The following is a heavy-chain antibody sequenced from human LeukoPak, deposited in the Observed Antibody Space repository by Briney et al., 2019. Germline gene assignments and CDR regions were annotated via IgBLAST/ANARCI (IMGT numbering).Heavy chain of an antibody. Sequence: GGSLRLSCAASGFSFSIHGMHWVRQAPGKGLEWVAYIRYDGSVKYYADSVKGRFTISRDNSKSTLYLQMNSLRAEDTAVYYCAKPPGGVARCFDSWGQGTLVTVSS. CDR3: AKPPGGVARCFDS. J-gene: IGHJ4*02. V-gene: IGHV3-30*02. D-gene: IGHD6-6*01. CDR1: GFSFSIHG. CDR2: IRYDGSVK.